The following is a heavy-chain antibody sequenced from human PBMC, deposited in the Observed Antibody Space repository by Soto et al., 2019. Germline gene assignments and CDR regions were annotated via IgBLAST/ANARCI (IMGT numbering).Heavy chain of an antibody. D-gene: IGHD4-17*01. J-gene: IGHJ3*02. CDR1: GFSLSTSGVG. Sequence: QITLKESGPTLVKPTQTLTLTCTFSGFSLSTSGVGVGWIRQPPGKALEWLALIYWDDDKRYSPSLKSRLTITKDTSKNQVVLTMTNMDPVDTATYYCAHNYRDRPHDAFDIWGQGTMVTVSS. CDR3: AHNYRDRPHDAFDI. V-gene: IGHV2-5*02. CDR2: IYWDDDK.